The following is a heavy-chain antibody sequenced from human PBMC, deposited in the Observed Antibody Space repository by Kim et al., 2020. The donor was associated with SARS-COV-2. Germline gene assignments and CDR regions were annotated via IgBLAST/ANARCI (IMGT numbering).Heavy chain of an antibody. CDR1: GFTFSSYA. J-gene: IGHJ4*02. CDR2: VTDNGSST. Sequence: GGSLRLSCAASGFTFSSYAMSWVRQAPGKGLEWISTVTDNGSSTSYADSVKGRFTITRDNSKNTLYLQMNSLRAEDTAVYYCAKNQYYFDYWGQGTLVTVSS. CDR3: AKNQYYFDY. V-gene: IGHV3-23*01.